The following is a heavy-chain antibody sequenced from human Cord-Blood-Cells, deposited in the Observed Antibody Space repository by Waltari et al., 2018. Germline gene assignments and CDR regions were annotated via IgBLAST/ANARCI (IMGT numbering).Heavy chain of an antibody. D-gene: IGHD1-26*01. CDR1: GGSFSGYY. V-gene: IGHV4-34*01. CDR3: AGDRGTGGATGNSDL. CDR2: INQGEGT. J-gene: IGHJ2*01. Sequence: QVQLQQWGAGLLKPSETLSLTCAVYGGSFSGYYWSWIRQPPGKGLEWMGEINQGEGTNYTPPPKSRAPVPEDTARNQFSLRLSLWPAANTLVYYGAGDRGTGGATGNSDLGAVATL.